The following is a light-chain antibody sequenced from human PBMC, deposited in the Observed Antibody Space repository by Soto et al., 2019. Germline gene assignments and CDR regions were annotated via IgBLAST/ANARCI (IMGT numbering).Light chain of an antibody. V-gene: IGKV3D-20*02. CDR2: GAS. J-gene: IGKJ5*01. Sequence: IVLTQSPGTLSLSPGERATLTCWASQSVSSSYLAWYQQKPGQAPRLLIYGASSRATGIPARFSGSGSGTDFTLTISSLEPEDFAVYYCQQRSNWPPITFGQGTRLEIK. CDR1: QSVSSSY. CDR3: QQRSNWPPIT.